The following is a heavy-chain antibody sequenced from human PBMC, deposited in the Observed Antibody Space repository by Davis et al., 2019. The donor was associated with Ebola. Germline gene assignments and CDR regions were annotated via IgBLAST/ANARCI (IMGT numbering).Heavy chain of an antibody. V-gene: IGHV4-34*01. CDR2: INHSGST. J-gene: IGHJ4*02. CDR3: ARGRRYSYGPPRY. D-gene: IGHD5-18*01. CDR1: GGSFSGYY. Sequence: GSLRLSCAVYGGSFSGYYWSWIRQPPGKGLEWIGEINHSGSTNYNLSLKSRVTISVDTSKNQFSLKLSSVTAADTAVYYCARGRRYSYGPPRYWGQGTLVTVSS.